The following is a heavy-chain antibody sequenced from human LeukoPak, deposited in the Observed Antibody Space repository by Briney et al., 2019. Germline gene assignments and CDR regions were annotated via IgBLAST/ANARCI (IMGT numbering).Heavy chain of an antibody. V-gene: IGHV3-23*01. D-gene: IGHD2-2*03. CDR3: AKNGYCSSATCSDAFDV. J-gene: IGHJ3*01. CDR1: GFTFSSYA. CDR2: ISGSGAGT. Sequence: QPGGSLRLSCAASGFTFSSYAMSWVRQAPGKGLEWVSVISGSGAGTNYADSVKGRFTISRDNSNNTLYLQMNSLRAEDTAVYYCAKNGYCSSATCSDAFDVWGQGTMVTVSS.